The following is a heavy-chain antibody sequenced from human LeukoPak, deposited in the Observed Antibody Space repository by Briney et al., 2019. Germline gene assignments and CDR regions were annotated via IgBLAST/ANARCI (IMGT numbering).Heavy chain of an antibody. Sequence: GGSLRLSCAASGFTFSSYAMHWVRQAPGKGLGWVAVISYDGSNKYYADSVKGRFTISRDNSKNTLYLQMNSLRAEDTAVYYCARDSDRDYDFWSGYSRAAGDAFDIWGQGTMVTVSS. CDR2: ISYDGSNK. D-gene: IGHD3-3*01. J-gene: IGHJ3*02. CDR3: ARDSDRDYDFWSGYSRAAGDAFDI. V-gene: IGHV3-30-3*01. CDR1: GFTFSSYA.